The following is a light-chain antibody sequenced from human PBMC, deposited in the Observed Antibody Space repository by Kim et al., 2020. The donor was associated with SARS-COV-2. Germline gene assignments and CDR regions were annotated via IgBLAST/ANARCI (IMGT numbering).Light chain of an antibody. J-gene: IGKJ1*01. CDR3: EKYNSAPWT. V-gene: IGKV1-27*01. CDR2: AAS. Sequence: ASVGDRVTITCRASQGISNYIAWDQQKQGKVPKLLIYAASTLQSGVPSRFSGSGSGTEFTLTISSLQPEDVATYYSEKYNSAPWTFGQGTKVDIK. CDR1: QGISNY.